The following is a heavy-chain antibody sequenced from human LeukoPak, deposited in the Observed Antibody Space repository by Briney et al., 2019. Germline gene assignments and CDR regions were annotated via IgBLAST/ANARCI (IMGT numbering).Heavy chain of an antibody. CDR2: ISGSGGST. D-gene: IGHD6-13*01. Sequence: PGGSLRLSCAASGFTFSSYAMSWVRQAPGKGLEWVSAISGSGGSTYYADSVKGRFTISRDNSKNTLYLQMNSLRAEDTAVYYCAKGRLYITAAGTLGFDYWGQGTLVTVSS. CDR1: GFTFSSYA. CDR3: AKGRLYITAAGTLGFDY. J-gene: IGHJ4*02. V-gene: IGHV3-23*01.